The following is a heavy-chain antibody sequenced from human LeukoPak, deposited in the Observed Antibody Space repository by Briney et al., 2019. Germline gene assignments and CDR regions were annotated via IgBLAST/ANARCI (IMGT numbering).Heavy chain of an antibody. D-gene: IGHD6-19*01. J-gene: IGHJ3*01. Sequence: GASVKVSCKASGFTFTTYAFSWVRQAPGQGLEWMGWISAHNGNTNYAQKLQGRVTMTTDTSTNTAYMELRSMRFDDTAVYYCARHISSGWPLEALDVWGQETLVTVSS. CDR1: GFTFTTYA. CDR2: ISAHNGNT. V-gene: IGHV1-18*01. CDR3: ARHISSGWPLEALDV.